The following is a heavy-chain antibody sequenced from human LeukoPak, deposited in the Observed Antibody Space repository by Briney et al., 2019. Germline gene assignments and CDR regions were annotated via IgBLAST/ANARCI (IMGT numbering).Heavy chain of an antibody. CDR1: EFTFSSYA. V-gene: IGHV3-23*01. D-gene: IGHD2-8*01. Sequence: GGSLRLSCAASEFTFSSYAMSWVRQAPGKGLEWVSAISGSGGSTYYADSVKGRFTISRDNSKNTLYLQMNSLRAEDTAVYYCAREGSIVLMSDYYYYMDVWGKGTTVTVSS. CDR3: AREGSIVLMSDYYYYMDV. J-gene: IGHJ6*03. CDR2: ISGSGGST.